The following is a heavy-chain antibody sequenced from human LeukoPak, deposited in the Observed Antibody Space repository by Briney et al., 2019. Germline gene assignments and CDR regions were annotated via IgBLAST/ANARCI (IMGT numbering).Heavy chain of an antibody. J-gene: IGHJ4*02. CDR2: INPNTGAT. CDR3: ARDRVGSGWPRPYYFEV. V-gene: IGHV1-2*02. Sequence: ASVKVSCKASGYTLTGYYLHRVRQAPGQGLEWMGWINPNTGATHSAQKLQGRITMTGDSSISTAYMDLSRLRSDDTAVYYCARDRVGSGWPRPYYFEVWGQGTLVTVSS. D-gene: IGHD6-19*01. CDR1: GYTLTGYY.